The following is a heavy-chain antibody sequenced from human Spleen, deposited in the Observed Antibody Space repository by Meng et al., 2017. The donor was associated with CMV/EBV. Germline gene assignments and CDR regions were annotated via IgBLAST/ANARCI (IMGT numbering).Heavy chain of an antibody. CDR1: GYTFTSYG. Sequence: ASVKVSCKASGYTFTSYGISWVRQAPGQGLEWLGWISAYNGNTNYAQKLQGRVTMTTDTSTSTAYMELRSLRSDDTAVYYCARGVGLAAAGEDYYGMDVWGQGTTVTVSS. D-gene: IGHD6-13*01. J-gene: IGHJ6*02. CDR2: ISAYNGNT. V-gene: IGHV1-18*01. CDR3: ARGVGLAAAGEDYYGMDV.